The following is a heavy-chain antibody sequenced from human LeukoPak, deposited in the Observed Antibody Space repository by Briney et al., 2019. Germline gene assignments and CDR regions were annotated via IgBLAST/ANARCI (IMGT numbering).Heavy chain of an antibody. CDR3: AKDLDCSGGTCHKTVDY. CDR1: GFTFSAFG. D-gene: IGHD2-15*01. J-gene: IGHJ4*02. Sequence: GGSPRLSCAASGFTFSAFGMHWVRQAPGKGPEWVAFIRYDATDKFYADSVKGRFTISRGNSKNTLHLQMNSLSTEDTAVYYCAKDLDCSGGTCHKTVDYGGQGTLVTVSS. V-gene: IGHV3-30*02. CDR2: IRYDATDK.